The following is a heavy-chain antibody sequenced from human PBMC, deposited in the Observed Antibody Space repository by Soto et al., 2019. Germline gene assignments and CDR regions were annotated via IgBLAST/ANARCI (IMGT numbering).Heavy chain of an antibody. CDR2: TYYRSKWFN. D-gene: IGHD2-21*01. V-gene: IGHV6-1*01. CDR1: GDSVSSNSAS. Sequence: SETLSLTCVFSGDSVSSNSASWNWIRQSPSRGLEWLGRTYYRSKWFNNYALSVKSRITINPDTSKNQFSLQLNSVTPEDTAVYYCASGDQGLDYWGQGTLVTVSS. J-gene: IGHJ4*02. CDR3: ASGDQGLDY.